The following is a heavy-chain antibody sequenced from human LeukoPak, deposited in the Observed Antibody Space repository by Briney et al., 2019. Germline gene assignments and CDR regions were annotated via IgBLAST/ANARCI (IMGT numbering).Heavy chain of an antibody. J-gene: IGHJ4*02. CDR1: GFTVSGYA. D-gene: IGHD3-9*01. V-gene: IGHV3-23*01. CDR3: VANFDWLTTITTPDY. CDR2: IDGS. Sequence: GGSLRLSCAASGFTVSGYAMSWVRQAPGKGLEWVSGIDGSAESVKGRFTISRDKSKNTLYLQMNSLRAEDTAVYYCVANFDWLTTITTPDYWGQGTLVTVSS.